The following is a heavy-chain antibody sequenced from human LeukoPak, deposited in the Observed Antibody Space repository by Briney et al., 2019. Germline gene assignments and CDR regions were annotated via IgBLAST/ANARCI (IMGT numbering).Heavy chain of an antibody. CDR3: ARRGGYNWFDP. V-gene: IGHV4-39*01. Sequence: SETLSLTCTVSGGSISSSRYYWGWVRQPRGRGREWIGSIYYSGSTYSNPSLNSRVTISVDTSKTQFSLKLSSVTAADTAVYYCARRGGYNWFDPWGQGTLVTVSS. CDR1: GGSISSSRYY. D-gene: IGHD1-26*01. J-gene: IGHJ5*02. CDR2: IYYSGST.